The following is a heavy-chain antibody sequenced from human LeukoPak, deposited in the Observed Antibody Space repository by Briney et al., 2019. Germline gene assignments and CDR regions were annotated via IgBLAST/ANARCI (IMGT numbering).Heavy chain of an antibody. CDR3: ARYCSSSRCLYYYHMDV. D-gene: IGHD2-2*01. CDR1: GFTFSTYS. V-gene: IGHV3-21*01. CDR2: ISWASSYI. J-gene: IGHJ6*03. Sequence: GGSLRLSCAASGFTFSTYSMNWVRQAPGKGLEWVSSISWASSYIYYADSVKGRFTISRDDAKNSLYLQMNSLRAEDTAVYYCARYCSSSRCLYYYHMDVWGKGTSVSVS.